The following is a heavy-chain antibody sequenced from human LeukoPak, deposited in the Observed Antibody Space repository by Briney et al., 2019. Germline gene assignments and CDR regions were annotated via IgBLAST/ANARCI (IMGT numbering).Heavy chain of an antibody. CDR1: GGPFRGFF. CDR2: ISHSVSP. D-gene: IGHD4-23*01. CDR3: ARGIFYGGRNQYIWFDL. J-gene: IGHJ5*02. Sequence: SETLSLTCGVYGGPFRGFFWSWIRQAPGKGLEWIGEISHSVSPNYNPSLKSRLSISVDTSKSQISLRLTSVTAADTGEYYCARGIFYGGRNQYIWFDLWGQGTLVTVSS. V-gene: IGHV4-34*01.